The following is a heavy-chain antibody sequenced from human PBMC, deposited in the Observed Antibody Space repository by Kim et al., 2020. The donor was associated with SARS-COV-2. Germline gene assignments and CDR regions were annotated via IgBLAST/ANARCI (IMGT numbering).Heavy chain of an antibody. V-gene: IGHV1-69*13. Sequence: SVKVSCKASGGTFSSYAISWVRQAPGQGLEWMGGIIPIFGTANYAQKFQGRVTITADESTSTAYMELSSLRSEDTAVYYCARSPVITGDYYYYGMDVWGQGTTVTVSS. CDR3: ARSPVITGDYYYYGMDV. J-gene: IGHJ6*02. D-gene: IGHD7-27*01. CDR1: GGTFSSYA. CDR2: IIPIFGTA.